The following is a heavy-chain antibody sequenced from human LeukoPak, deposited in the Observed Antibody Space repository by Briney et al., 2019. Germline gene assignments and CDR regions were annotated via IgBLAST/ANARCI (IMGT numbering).Heavy chain of an antibody. V-gene: IGHV4-39*07. D-gene: IGHD4-17*01. Sequence: SETLSLTCTVSGGSISSGGYYWSWIRQHPGKGLEWIGEINHSGSTNYNPSLKSRVTISVDTSKNQFSLKLSSVTAADTAVYYCARRGDYGDYYFDYWGQGTLVTVSS. CDR3: ARRGDYGDYYFDY. CDR1: GGSISSGGYY. CDR2: INHSGST. J-gene: IGHJ4*02.